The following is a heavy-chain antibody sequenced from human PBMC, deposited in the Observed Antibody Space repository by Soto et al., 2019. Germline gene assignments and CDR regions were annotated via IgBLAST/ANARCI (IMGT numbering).Heavy chain of an antibody. CDR2: ISGSGGST. V-gene: IGHV3-23*01. CDR1: GFTFSSYA. CDR3: AKGSWLGYSYVPSYTLDV. D-gene: IGHD5-18*01. Sequence: GGSLRLSCAASGFTFSSYAMSWVRQAPGKGLEWVSAISGSGGSTYYADSVKGRFTISRDNSKNTLYLQMNSLRAEDTAVYYCAKGSWLGYSYVPSYTLDVWGQGTTVTVSS. J-gene: IGHJ6*02.